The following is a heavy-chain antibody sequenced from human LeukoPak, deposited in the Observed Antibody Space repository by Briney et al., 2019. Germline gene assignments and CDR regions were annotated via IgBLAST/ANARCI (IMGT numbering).Heavy chain of an antibody. CDR3: ARCYLGGDCYSPDY. J-gene: IGHJ4*02. D-gene: IGHD2-21*02. Sequence: PSETLSLTCAVYSGSFRGYYWGWIRQPPGKGLEWIGEINHSGRTNYNPSLKSRLTISMDMSKNQFSVELSSVTAADTAIYYCARCYLGGDCYSPDYWGQGTLVTVSS. V-gene: IGHV4-34*01. CDR2: INHSGRT. CDR1: SGSFRGYY.